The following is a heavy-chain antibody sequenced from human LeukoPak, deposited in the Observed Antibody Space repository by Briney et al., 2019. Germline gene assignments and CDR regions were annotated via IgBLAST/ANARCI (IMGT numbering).Heavy chain of an antibody. V-gene: IGHV3-23*01. D-gene: IGHD6-19*01. J-gene: IGHJ4*02. CDR2: ISGSGGST. Sequence: GGSLRLSCAASGFTFSSYGMSWVRQAPGKGLEWVSAISGSGGSTYYADSVKGRFTISRDNPKNTLYLQMNSLRAEDTAVYYCAKLGDSGWYSVYWGQGTLVTVSS. CDR3: AKLGDSGWYSVY. CDR1: GFTFSSYG.